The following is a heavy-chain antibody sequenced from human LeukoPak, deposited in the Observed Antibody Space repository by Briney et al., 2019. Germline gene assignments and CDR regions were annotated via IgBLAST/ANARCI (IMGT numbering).Heavy chain of an antibody. CDR1: GFTFSSYW. V-gene: IGHV3-74*01. J-gene: IGHJ1*01. D-gene: IGHD3-22*01. Sequence: GCSQPLSYAASGFTFSSYWMHWVRQAPGKGLMWVSRVKSERKTNYADSVKGRFTISRDNAKNTVSLLKSSLRAEDTGVYYCARAPSEIGGYYPEYFRHWAHGTLDTVSS. CDR2: VKSERKT. CDR3: ARAPSEIGGYYPEYFRH.